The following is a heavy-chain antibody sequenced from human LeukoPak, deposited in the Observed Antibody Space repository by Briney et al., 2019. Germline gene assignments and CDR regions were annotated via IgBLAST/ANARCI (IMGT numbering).Heavy chain of an antibody. Sequence: ASVKVSCKASGYTFTSYDINWVRQATGQGLEWMGCMNPNSGNTGYAQKFQGRVTMTRNTSISTAYMELSSLRSEDTAVYYCARGAYYYDILTGYYYWGQGTLVTVSS. CDR2: MNPNSGNT. D-gene: IGHD3-9*01. V-gene: IGHV1-8*01. CDR1: GYTFTSYD. CDR3: ARGAYYYDILTGYYY. J-gene: IGHJ4*02.